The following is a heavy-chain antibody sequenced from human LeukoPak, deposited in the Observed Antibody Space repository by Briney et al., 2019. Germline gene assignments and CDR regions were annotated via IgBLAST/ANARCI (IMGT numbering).Heavy chain of an antibody. Sequence: ASVKVSCKASGYTFTSYGISWVRQAPGQGLEWMGWISAYNGNTNYAQKLQGRVTMTTDTSTSTAYMELRSLSSDDTAVYYCARGSIFGVVIIGFDYWGQGTLVTVSS. CDR2: ISAYNGNT. CDR1: GYTFTSYG. CDR3: ARGSIFGVVIIGFDY. V-gene: IGHV1-18*01. J-gene: IGHJ4*02. D-gene: IGHD3-3*01.